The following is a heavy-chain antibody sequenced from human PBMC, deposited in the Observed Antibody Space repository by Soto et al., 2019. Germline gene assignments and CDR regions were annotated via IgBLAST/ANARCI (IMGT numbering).Heavy chain of an antibody. V-gene: IGHV3-7*01. CDR2: IKEDGSKK. CDR3: TIGHYSNPL. D-gene: IGHD4-4*01. J-gene: IGHJ4*02. CDR1: GFIFRNFW. Sequence: PGGSLRLSCAASGFIFRNFWMNWVRQAPGKGLEWVANIKEDGSKKYYMDSAEGRFTISRDNAKDSLYLQMNSLRAEDTAVYYCTIGHYSNPLGGRGT.